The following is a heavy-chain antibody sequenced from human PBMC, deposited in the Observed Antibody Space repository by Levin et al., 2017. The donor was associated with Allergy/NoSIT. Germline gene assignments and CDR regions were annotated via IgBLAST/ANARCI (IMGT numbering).Heavy chain of an antibody. V-gene: IGHV3-23*01. CDR1: GFTFSSYA. Sequence: GESLKISCAASGFTFSSYAMSWVRQAPGKGLEWVSAISGSGGSTYYADSVKGRFTISRDNSKNTLYLQMNSLRAEDTAVYYCAKKAYYYGSENDYWGQGTLVTVSS. CDR3: AKKAYYYGSENDY. D-gene: IGHD3-10*01. CDR2: ISGSGGST. J-gene: IGHJ4*02.